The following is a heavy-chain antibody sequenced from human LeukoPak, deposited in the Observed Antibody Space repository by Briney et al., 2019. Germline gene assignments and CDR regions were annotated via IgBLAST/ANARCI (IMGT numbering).Heavy chain of an antibody. J-gene: IGHJ5*02. CDR2: VYTSGST. Sequence: SQTLSLTCTVSGGSISSGSYYWSWIRQPAGKGLGWIGRVYTSGSTNYNPSLKSRVTISVDTSKNQFSLKLSSVTAADTAVYYCARAGPLTYYYDSSGYFTPPYWFDPWGQGTLVTVSS. CDR1: GGSISSGSYY. V-gene: IGHV4-61*02. D-gene: IGHD3-22*01. CDR3: ARAGPLTYYYDSSGYFTPPYWFDP.